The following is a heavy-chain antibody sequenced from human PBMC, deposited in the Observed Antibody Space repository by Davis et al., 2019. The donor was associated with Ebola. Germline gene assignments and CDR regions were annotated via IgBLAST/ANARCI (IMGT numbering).Heavy chain of an antibody. CDR3: ARAQFPTTSDH. Sequence: APSVKVSCKASGYTFPSYGITWVRQAPGQGLEWMGWINPHNGNTNYAQNVQGRVTMTTDTSTSTAYMEVGILRSDDTAVYYCARAQFPTTSDHWGQGTLVTVSS. CDR1: GYTFPSYG. J-gene: IGHJ4*02. D-gene: IGHD1-1*01. CDR2: INPHNGNT. V-gene: IGHV1-18*04.